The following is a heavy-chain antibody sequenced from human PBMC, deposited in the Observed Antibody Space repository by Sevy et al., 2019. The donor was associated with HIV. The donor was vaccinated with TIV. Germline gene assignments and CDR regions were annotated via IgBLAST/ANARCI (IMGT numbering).Heavy chain of an antibody. CDR2: ISGSGGST. D-gene: IGHD3-3*02. V-gene: IGHV3-23*01. Sequence: GGSLRLSCVASGVTFSTDAMSWVRQAPGKGLEWVSAISGSGGSTYYADSVKGRFNISRDKSKNTLYLHLNSLRVEDMAVFYCAKGDSTFYGLDVWGQGTTVTVSS. J-gene: IGHJ6*02. CDR3: AKGDSTFYGLDV. CDR1: GVTFSTDA.